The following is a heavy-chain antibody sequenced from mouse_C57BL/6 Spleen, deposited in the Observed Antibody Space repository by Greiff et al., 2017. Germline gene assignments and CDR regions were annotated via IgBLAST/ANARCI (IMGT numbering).Heavy chain of an antibody. CDR3: ARSPTTVVDAMDY. CDR1: GYTFTSYW. D-gene: IGHD1-1*01. V-gene: IGHV1-55*01. J-gene: IGHJ4*01. CDR2: IYPGSGST. Sequence: QVQLQQPGAELVKPGASVKMSCKASGYTFTSYWITWVKQRPGQGLEWIGDIYPGSGSTNYNEKFKSKATLTVDTSSSTAYMQLSSLTSGDSAVYYCARSPTTVVDAMDYWGQGTSVTVSS.